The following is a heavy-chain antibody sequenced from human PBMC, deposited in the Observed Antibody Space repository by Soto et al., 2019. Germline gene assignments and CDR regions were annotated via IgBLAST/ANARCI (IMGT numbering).Heavy chain of an antibody. CDR2: INPSGGST. Sequence: AFVKVSCKASGYTFTSYYMHWVRQAPGQGLEWMGIINPSGGSTSYAQKFQGRVTMTRDTSTSTVYMELSSLRSEDTAVYYCARASAVSVTIFGVVTRGYYYMDVWGKGTTVTVSS. CDR1: GYTFTSYY. J-gene: IGHJ6*03. V-gene: IGHV1-46*01. D-gene: IGHD3-3*01. CDR3: ARASAVSVTIFGVVTRGYYYMDV.